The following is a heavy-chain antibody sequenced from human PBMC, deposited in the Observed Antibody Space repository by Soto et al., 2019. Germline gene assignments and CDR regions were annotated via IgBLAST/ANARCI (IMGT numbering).Heavy chain of an antibody. CDR1: GYTFTDYW. CDR2: IYPGDSDT. D-gene: IGHD3-3*01. V-gene: IGHV5-51*01. J-gene: IGHJ6*02. CDR3: ARNISNLRYYYYAMDV. Sequence: GESLKISCKGSGYTFTDYWIGWVRQLPGKGLEWMGIIYPGDSDTRYSPSFQGRVTITVDKSTTTAYLQWNTLKDSDTAMYYCARNISNLRYYYYAMDVWGQGTTVTVSS.